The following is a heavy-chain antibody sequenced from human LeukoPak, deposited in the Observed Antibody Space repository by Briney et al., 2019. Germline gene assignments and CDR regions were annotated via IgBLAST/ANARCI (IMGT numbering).Heavy chain of an antibody. CDR1: DGSMGTYY. CDR3: ARGRLGRQHASFFDS. J-gene: IGHJ4*02. D-gene: IGHD2-2*01. Sequence: SETLSLTCSVSDGSMGTYYWGWLRQPPGKGLEWFGYIYYSGSTTYNPSLKSRVTVSVDTSKNQFSLRLTSMTAADTAVYYCARGRLGRQHASFFDSWGQGTLVTVSS. V-gene: IGHV4-59*08. CDR2: IYYSGST.